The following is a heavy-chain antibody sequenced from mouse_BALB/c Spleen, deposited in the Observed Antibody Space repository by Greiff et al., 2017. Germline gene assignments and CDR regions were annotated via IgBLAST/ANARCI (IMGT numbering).Heavy chain of an antibody. V-gene: IGHV3-2*02. CDR2: ISYSGST. J-gene: IGHJ2*01. CDR3: ASDTS. CDR1: GYSITSDYA. Sequence: EVKLMESGPGLVKPSQSLSLTCTVTGYSITSDYAWNWIRQFPGNKLEWMGYISYSGSTSYNPSLKSRISITRDTSKNQFFLQLNSVTTEDTATYYCASDTSWGQGTTLTVSS.